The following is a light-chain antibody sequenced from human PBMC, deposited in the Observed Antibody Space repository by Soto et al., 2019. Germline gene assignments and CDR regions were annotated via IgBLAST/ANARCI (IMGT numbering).Light chain of an antibody. V-gene: IGKV1-8*01. Sequence: AIRMTQSPSSLSESTGDRVTIACRASQYITSYLAWYQQKPGKAPKLLIYAASTLQSGVPSRFSGSGSGTDFTLTINCLQSEDFATYYCQQYYSYPRTFGQGTKVDIK. CDR2: AAS. CDR1: QYITSY. J-gene: IGKJ1*01. CDR3: QQYYSYPRT.